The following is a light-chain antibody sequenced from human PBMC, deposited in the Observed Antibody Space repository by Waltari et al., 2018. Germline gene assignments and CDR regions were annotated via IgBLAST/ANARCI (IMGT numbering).Light chain of an antibody. CDR2: VNT. CDR3: QSYDSSLTAWV. V-gene: IGLV1-40*01. Sequence: QSVLTQPPSVSGAPGQRVTISCTGRSPNLGAGSDVHWYQQLPGTAPKLLIYVNTNRPSGVPDRISASKSGTSASLAITGLQAEDEADYYCQSYDSSLTAWVFGGGTKLTVL. CDR1: SPNLGAGSD. J-gene: IGLJ3*02.